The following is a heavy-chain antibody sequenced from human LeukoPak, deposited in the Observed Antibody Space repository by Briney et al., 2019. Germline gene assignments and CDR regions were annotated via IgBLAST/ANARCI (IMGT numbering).Heavy chain of an antibody. CDR1: GGTFSSYA. V-gene: IGHV1-69*05. Sequence: SVKVSCKASGGTFSSYAISWVRQPPGQGHEWMGRIIPIFGTANYAQKFQVRVTITTDESTSTTYMELSRLRSEDTAVYYCASDRTMVRGVIYWGQGTLVTVSS. D-gene: IGHD3-10*01. J-gene: IGHJ4*02. CDR2: IIPIFGTA. CDR3: ASDRTMVRGVIY.